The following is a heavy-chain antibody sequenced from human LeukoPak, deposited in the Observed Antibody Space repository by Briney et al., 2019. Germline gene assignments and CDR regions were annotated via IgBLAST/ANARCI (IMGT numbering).Heavy chain of an antibody. CDR1: GLTFTRYT. CDR2: VLYNGSKK. CDR3: VRDNYGGILDF. D-gene: IGHD2-21*01. V-gene: IGHV3-30*04. J-gene: IGHJ4*02. Sequence: PGGSLRLSCAASGLTFTRYTMHWVRQAPGKGLEWVALVLYNGSKKYYADSVKGRFTLSRDNSKNTLSLEMNALRGDDTAVYYCVRDNYGGILDFWGQGTLVTVSS.